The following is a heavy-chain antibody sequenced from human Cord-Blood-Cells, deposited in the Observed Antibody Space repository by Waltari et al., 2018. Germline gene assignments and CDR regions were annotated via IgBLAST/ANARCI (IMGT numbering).Heavy chain of an antibody. CDR3: ARLYYYDSSGYYNWFDP. V-gene: IGHV1-69*01. J-gene: IGHJ5*02. D-gene: IGHD3-22*01. CDR2: IIPIFGTA. CDR1: GGTFSSYA. Sequence: QVQLVQSGAEVKKPGSSVKVSCKASGGTFSSYAISWVRQASGQGLEWMGGIIPIFGTANYAQKFQGRVTITADESTSTAYMELSSLRSEDTAVYYCARLYYYDSSGYYNWFDPWGQGTLVTVSS.